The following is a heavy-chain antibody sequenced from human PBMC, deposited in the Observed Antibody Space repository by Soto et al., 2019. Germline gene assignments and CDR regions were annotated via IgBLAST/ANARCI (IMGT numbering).Heavy chain of an antibody. V-gene: IGHV4-59*01. J-gene: IGHJ5*02. CDR2: IYYAGST. D-gene: IGHD1-20*01. CDR3: AREYTRWFDP. Sequence: SETLSLTCTVSGGSISNYYWSWIRQPPGKGLEWVGYIYYAGSTSYNPSLKSRFAMSVDTSKKQISLKLTSVTAADTAVYYCAREYTRWFDPWGQGTLVTVSS. CDR1: GGSISNYY.